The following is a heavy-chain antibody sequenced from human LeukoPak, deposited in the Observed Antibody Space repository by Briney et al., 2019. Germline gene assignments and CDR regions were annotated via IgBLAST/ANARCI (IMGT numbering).Heavy chain of an antibody. Sequence: GGSLRLSCAASGFTFSGFGMNWVRQAPGRGLECVSYISSTSRTIYYADSVKGRFTISRDNAKNSLYLQMNSLRAEDTAVYYCARVDNWNSLDYWGQGTLVTVSS. CDR2: ISSTSRTI. CDR1: GFTFSGFG. V-gene: IGHV3-48*01. CDR3: ARVDNWNSLDY. D-gene: IGHD1-1*01. J-gene: IGHJ4*02.